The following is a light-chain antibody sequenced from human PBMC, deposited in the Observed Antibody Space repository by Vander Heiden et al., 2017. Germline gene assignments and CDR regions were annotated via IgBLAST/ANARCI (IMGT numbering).Light chain of an antibody. V-gene: IGLV2-14*01. Sequence: QSALTQPASVSGSPGQSITISCTGASSDTGTYGFVAWSQQHPGKAPKLIFYDVTRRPPRVSDRFSGSKSGNTASLSISGLQAEDEADYYCSSYTTTSTRLFGTGTKFTVL. J-gene: IGLJ1*01. CDR2: DVT. CDR3: SSYTTTSTRL. CDR1: SSDTGTYGF.